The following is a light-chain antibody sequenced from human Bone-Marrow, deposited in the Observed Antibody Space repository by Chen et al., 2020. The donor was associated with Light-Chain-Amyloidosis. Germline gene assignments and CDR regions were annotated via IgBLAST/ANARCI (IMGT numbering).Light chain of an antibody. CDR1: VLPTKY. CDR2: RDT. CDR3: QSADSSGTYEVI. J-gene: IGLJ2*01. V-gene: IGLV3-25*03. Sequence: SDQLTQTPSVAETPGQTARITCSGDVLPTKYAYWYQQKPGQAPVLVIHRDTERPSGISQRFSGSSSGTTATLTISGVQAEDEADYHCQSADSSGTYEVIFGGGTKLTVL.